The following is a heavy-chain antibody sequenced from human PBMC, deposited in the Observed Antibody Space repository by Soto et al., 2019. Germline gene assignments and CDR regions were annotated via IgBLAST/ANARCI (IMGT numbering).Heavy chain of an antibody. CDR3: ARTETSSDPFDY. CDR2: INPSGGST. Sequence: QVQLVQSGAEVKKPGASVKVSCKASGYTFTSYYMHWVRQAPGQGLEWMGIINPSGGSTSYAQKCKGRVTMHKDPSTSTVNMEMSSLRSEDTAVYYSARTETSSDPFDYWGQGTLVTVSS. V-gene: IGHV1-46*03. D-gene: IGHD6-13*01. J-gene: IGHJ4*02. CDR1: GYTFTSYY.